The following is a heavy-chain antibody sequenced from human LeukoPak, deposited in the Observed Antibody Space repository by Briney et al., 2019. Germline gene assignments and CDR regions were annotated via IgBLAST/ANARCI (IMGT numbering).Heavy chain of an antibody. D-gene: IGHD6-6*01. CDR2: ISTDGSST. CDR1: GFTFSSYW. CDR3: VREYSSSSGRAFDM. J-gene: IGHJ3*02. V-gene: IGHV3-74*01. Sequence: GGSLRLSCAASGFTFSSYWMHWVRQAPGKGLVWVSRISTDGSSTNSADSVKGRLTISRDNAKNTPYLQMNSLRAEDTAVYYCVREYSSSSGRAFDMWGQGTMVTVSP.